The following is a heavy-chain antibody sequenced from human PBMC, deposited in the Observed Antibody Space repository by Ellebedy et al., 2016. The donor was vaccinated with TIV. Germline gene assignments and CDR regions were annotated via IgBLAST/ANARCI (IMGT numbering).Heavy chain of an antibody. CDR2: ISAYNGNT. J-gene: IGHJ4*02. D-gene: IGHD5-18*01. CDR1: GYTFTSYG. CDR3: ARRGSRVDTAMVRAHFDY. V-gene: IGHV1-18*04. Sequence: ASVKVSCXASGYTFTSYGISWVRQAPGQGLEWMGWISAYNGNTNYAQKLQGRVTMTTDTSTSTAYMELRSLRSDDTAVYYCARRGSRVDTAMVRAHFDYWGQGTLVTVSS.